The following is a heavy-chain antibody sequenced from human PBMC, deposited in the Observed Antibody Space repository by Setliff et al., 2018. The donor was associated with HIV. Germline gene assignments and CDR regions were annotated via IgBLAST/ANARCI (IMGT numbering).Heavy chain of an antibody. CDR3: ARLRGLNLEPFDY. D-gene: IGHD1-1*01. Sequence: SETLSLTCTVSGASISSSSHHWAWIRQPPGKGLEYIGNIYYTGSTHHNPSLESRVSISVDTSKNKFSLKLSSVTAADTAVYYCARLRGLNLEPFDYWGQGTLVTVSS. J-gene: IGHJ4*02. CDR1: GASISSSSHH. CDR2: IYYTGST. V-gene: IGHV4-39*01.